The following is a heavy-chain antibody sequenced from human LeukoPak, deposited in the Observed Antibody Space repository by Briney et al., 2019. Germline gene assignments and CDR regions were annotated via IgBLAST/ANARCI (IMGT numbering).Heavy chain of an antibody. J-gene: IGHJ4*02. CDR1: GLTFSSYG. CDR3: AKDHAYYYDSSGYYSDY. CDR2: IRYDGSNK. Sequence: GGSLRLSCAASGLTFSSYGMHWVRQAPGKGLEWVAFIRYDGSNKYYADSVKGRFTISRDNSKNTLYLQMNSLRAEDTAVYYCAKDHAYYYDSSGYYSDYWGQGTLVTVSS. D-gene: IGHD3-22*01. V-gene: IGHV3-30*02.